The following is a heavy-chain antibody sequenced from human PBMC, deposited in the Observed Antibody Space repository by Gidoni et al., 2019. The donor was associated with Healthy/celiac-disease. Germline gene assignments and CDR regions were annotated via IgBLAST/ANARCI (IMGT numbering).Heavy chain of an antibody. D-gene: IGHD4-17*01. V-gene: IGHV4-4*07. Sequence: QVQLQESGPGLVKPSETLSLTCPVSVCSISSYYWSWIRQPAGKGLEWIGRIYTSGSTNYNPSLKSRVTMSVDTSKNQFSLKLSSVTAADTTVYYCARDYGDYLYFDYWGQGTLVTVSS. CDR2: IYTSGST. CDR3: ARDYGDYLYFDY. J-gene: IGHJ4*02. CDR1: VCSISSYY.